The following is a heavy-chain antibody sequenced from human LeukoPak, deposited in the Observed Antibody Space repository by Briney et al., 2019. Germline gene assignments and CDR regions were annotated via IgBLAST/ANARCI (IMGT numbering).Heavy chain of an antibody. D-gene: IGHD1-20*01. CDR1: GYTFTSYD. Sequence: GASVTVSCKASGYTFTSYDINWVRQATGQGLEWMGWMNPNSGNTGYAQKFQGRVTMTRNTSISTAYMELSSLRSEDTAVYYCAREVTGTLYYYYGMDVWGQGTTVTVSS. CDR3: AREVTGTLYYYYGMDV. J-gene: IGHJ6*02. V-gene: IGHV1-8*01. CDR2: MNPNSGNT.